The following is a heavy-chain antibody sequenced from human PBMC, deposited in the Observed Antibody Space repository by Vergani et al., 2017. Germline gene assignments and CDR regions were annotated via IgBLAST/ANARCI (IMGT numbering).Heavy chain of an antibody. CDR3: ARDTAVETHQYYYYYMDV. V-gene: IGHV3-21*04. CDR2: ISSSSSYI. D-gene: IGHD6-19*01. J-gene: IGHJ6*03. CDR1: GFTFSSYS. Sequence: EVQLVESGGGLVKPGGSLRLSCAASGFTFSSYSMNWVRQAPGKGLEWVSSISSSSSYIYYADSVKGRFTISRDNAKNSLYLHMNSLRAEDTAVYYCARDTAVETHQYYYYYMDVWGKGTTVTVSS.